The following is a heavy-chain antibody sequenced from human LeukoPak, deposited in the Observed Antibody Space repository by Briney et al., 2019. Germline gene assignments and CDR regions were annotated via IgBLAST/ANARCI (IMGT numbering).Heavy chain of an antibody. Sequence: GGSLRLSCAASGFTFSNAWMSWARQAPGKGLEWVGRIKSKTDGGTTDYAAPVKGRFTISRDDSKNTLYLQMNSLKTEDTAVYYCTTDRSKSSGWYIDYWGQGTLVTVSS. D-gene: IGHD6-19*01. CDR1: GFTFSNAW. V-gene: IGHV3-15*01. CDR3: TTDRSKSSGWYIDY. CDR2: IKSKTDGGTT. J-gene: IGHJ4*02.